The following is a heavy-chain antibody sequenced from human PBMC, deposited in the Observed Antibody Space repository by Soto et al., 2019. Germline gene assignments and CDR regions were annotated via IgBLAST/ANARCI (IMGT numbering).Heavy chain of an antibody. J-gene: IGHJ6*02. D-gene: IGHD6-19*01. CDR3: ASPRAGYSSGWYATYYYYYYGMDV. Sequence: LSLTCAASGFTFSSYAMHWVRQAPGKGLEWVAVISYDGSNKYYADSVKGRFTISRDNSKNTLYLQMNSLRAEDTAVYYCASPRAGYSSGWYATYYYYYYGMDVWGQGTTVTVSS. CDR1: GFTFSSYA. CDR2: ISYDGSNK. V-gene: IGHV3-30-3*01.